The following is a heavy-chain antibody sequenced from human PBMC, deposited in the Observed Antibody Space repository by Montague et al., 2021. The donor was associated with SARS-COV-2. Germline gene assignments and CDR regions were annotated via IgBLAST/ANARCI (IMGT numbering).Heavy chain of an antibody. J-gene: IGHJ4*02. D-gene: IGHD6-13*01. V-gene: IGHV4-39*01. CDR1: GVSISSSNYY. CDR3: GGGISSWWAVGY. CDR2: VYYSRGT. Sequence: SETLSLTCSVSGVSISSSNYYWGWVRQPPGKGLEWIGSVYYSRGTNYNPSLESRVTISVDTSKNQFSLRLSSATAADTAVYYCGGGISSWWAVGYWSQGILVTVSS.